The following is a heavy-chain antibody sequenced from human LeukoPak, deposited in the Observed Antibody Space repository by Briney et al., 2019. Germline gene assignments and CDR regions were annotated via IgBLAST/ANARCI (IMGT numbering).Heavy chain of an antibody. CDR1: GGSISSYY. D-gene: IGHD1-26*01. V-gene: IGHV4-59*08. CDR3: AGSGSYGAFDV. CDR2: IYYSGST. Sequence: ASETLSLTCTVSGGSISSYYWSWIRQPPGKGLEWIGYIYYSGSTNYNPSLKSRVTISVDTSKKQFSLKLNSVTAADTAVYFCAGSGSYGAFDVWGQGTMVTVSS. J-gene: IGHJ3*01.